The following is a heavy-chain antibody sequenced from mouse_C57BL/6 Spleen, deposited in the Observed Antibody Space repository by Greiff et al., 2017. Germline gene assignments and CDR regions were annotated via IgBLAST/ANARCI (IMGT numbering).Heavy chain of an antibody. D-gene: IGHD1-1*02. Sequence: VQLQQSGAELVRPGTSVKMSCKASGYTFTNYWIGWAKQRPGHGLEWIGDIYPGGGYTNYNEKFKGKATLTADKSSSTAYMQLSSLTSEDSAIYYCARSYGNYAMDYWGQGTSVTVSS. J-gene: IGHJ4*01. CDR3: ARSYGNYAMDY. V-gene: IGHV1-63*01. CDR1: GYTFTNYW. CDR2: IYPGGGYT.